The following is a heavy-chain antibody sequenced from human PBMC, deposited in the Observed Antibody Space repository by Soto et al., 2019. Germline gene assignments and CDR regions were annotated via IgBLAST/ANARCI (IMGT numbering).Heavy chain of an antibody. CDR1: GGTFSSYA. J-gene: IGHJ6*02. CDR3: ARSARIAARPSYYGMDV. CDR2: IIPIFGTA. D-gene: IGHD6-6*01. V-gene: IGHV1-69*12. Sequence: QVQLVQSGAEVKKPGSSVKVSCKASGGTFSSYAISWVRQAPGQGLEWMGGIIPIFGTANYAQKFQGRVTITAXXSXSXXYMELSSLRSEDTAVYYCARSARIAARPSYYGMDVWGQGTTVTVSS.